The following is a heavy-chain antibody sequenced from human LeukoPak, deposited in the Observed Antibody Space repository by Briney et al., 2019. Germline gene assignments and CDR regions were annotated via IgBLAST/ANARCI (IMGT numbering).Heavy chain of an antibody. CDR3: ARGGKYYYDSSGYYGDYWYFDL. J-gene: IGHJ2*01. CDR1: GYSISSGYY. D-gene: IGHD3-22*01. CDR2: IYHTGST. V-gene: IGHV4-38-2*02. Sequence: SETLSLTCSVSGYSISSGYYWGWIRQPPGKGLEWIGSIYHTGSTYYNPSLKSRVSISVDTSKNRFSLKLSSVTAADTAVYYCARGGKYYYDSSGYYGDYWYFDLWGRGTLVTVSS.